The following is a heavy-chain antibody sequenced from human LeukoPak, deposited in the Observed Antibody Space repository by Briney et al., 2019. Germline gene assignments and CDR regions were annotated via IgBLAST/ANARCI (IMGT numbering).Heavy chain of an antibody. D-gene: IGHD4-23*01. J-gene: IGHJ2*01. CDR2: IHHSGMT. Sequence: PSETLSLTCAVSGYSISSGYYWSWVRQTPGKGLEWIATIHHSGMTYYNPSLKSRVTISVDTSKNEFSLKLSSVTAADTAMSYCARGRAYGGNSIIWFFDLWGRGTLVTVSS. V-gene: IGHV4-38-2*01. CDR1: GYSISSGYY. CDR3: ARGRAYGGNSIIWFFDL.